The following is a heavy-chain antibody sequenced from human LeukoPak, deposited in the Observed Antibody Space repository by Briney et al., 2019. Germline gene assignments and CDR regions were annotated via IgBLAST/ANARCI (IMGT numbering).Heavy chain of an antibody. J-gene: IGHJ4*02. CDR1: GFTFSSYW. D-gene: IGHD4-23*01. CDR2: IKQDGSEK. Sequence: GGSLRLSCAASGFTFSSYWMSWVRQAPGKGLEWVANIKQDGSEKYYVDSVKGRFTISRDNAKNSLYLQMNSLRAEDTAVYYCARGGSGKGGRYYFDYWGQGTLVTVSS. CDR3: ARGGSGKGGRYYFDY. V-gene: IGHV3-7*01.